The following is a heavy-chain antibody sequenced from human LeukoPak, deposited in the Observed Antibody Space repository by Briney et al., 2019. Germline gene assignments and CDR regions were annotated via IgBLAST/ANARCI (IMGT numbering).Heavy chain of an antibody. Sequence: LPGGSLRLSCAASGFTFSNYWVTWVRQAPGKGLEWVASIKQDGSEKYYVDSVKGRFTFSRDNAKNSLYLQMDSLRAEDTAVYYCARDKSAGADTGSSFYYWGQGALVTVSS. J-gene: IGHJ4*02. CDR2: IKQDGSEK. CDR1: GFTFSNYW. CDR3: ARDKSAGADTGSSFYY. V-gene: IGHV3-7*03. D-gene: IGHD3-10*01.